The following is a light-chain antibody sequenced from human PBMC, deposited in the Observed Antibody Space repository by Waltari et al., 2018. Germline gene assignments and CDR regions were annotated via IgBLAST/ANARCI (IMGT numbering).Light chain of an antibody. J-gene: IGLJ1*01. V-gene: IGLV2-14*03. CDR3: SSYSSTSSLFV. CDR1: TSDDGSFHY. CDR2: DVT. Sequence: QSALTQPASVSGSPGQPITIPCTGTTSDDGSFHYVSWYQQHPGKAPKLMIYDVTHRPSGVSNRFSGSRSGNTASLTISGLQAEDEADYYCSSYSSTSSLFVFGTGTKVTVL.